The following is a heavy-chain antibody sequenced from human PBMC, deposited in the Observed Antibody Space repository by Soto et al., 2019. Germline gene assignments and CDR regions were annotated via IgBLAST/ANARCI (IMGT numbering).Heavy chain of an antibody. CDR2: SSSSDNTL. CDR1: GFTFSDYY. V-gene: IGHV3-11*01. J-gene: IGHJ2*01. Sequence: QVQLVESGGGLVKPGGSLRLSCAASGFTFSDYYMSWIRQAPGKGLEWVSDSSSSDNTLYYADSVKGRFTISRDNAKNSLYLQMNSLRAEDTAVYYCARGELNWYFDLWGRGILVTVSS. CDR3: ARGELNWYFDL. D-gene: IGHD1-7*01.